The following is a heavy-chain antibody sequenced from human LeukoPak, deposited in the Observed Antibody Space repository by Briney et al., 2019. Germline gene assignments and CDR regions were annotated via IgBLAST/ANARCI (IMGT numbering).Heavy chain of an antibody. CDR1: GGTFSSYA. D-gene: IGHD2-15*01. J-gene: IGHJ4*02. Sequence: ASVKVSCKASGGTFSSYAISWVRQAPGQGLEWMGGIIPIFGTANYAQKFQGRVTITTDESTSTAYMELSSLRSEDTAVYYCARERYLCSGGSCFFDYWGQGTLVTVSS. CDR2: IIPIFGTA. CDR3: ARERYLCSGGSCFFDY. V-gene: IGHV1-69*05.